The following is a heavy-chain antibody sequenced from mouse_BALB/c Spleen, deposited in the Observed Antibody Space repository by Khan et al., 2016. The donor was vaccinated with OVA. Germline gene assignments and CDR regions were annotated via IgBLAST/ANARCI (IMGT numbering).Heavy chain of an antibody. Sequence: VQLQESGPELVRPGVSVKISCKGSGYTFTDYAMYWVKQSRAKSLEWIGLISTYSGSTNYNQKFKGKATMTVDKSSSTAYMEIARLTSEDSDIYYCARPAYDGSYDYWGQGTTLTVSS. V-gene: IGHV1S137*01. D-gene: IGHD2-3*01. J-gene: IGHJ2*01. CDR1: GYTFTDYA. CDR2: ISTYSGST. CDR3: ARPAYDGSYDY.